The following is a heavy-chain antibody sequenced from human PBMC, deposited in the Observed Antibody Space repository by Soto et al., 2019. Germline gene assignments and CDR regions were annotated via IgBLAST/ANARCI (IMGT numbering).Heavy chain of an antibody. J-gene: IGHJ4*02. V-gene: IGHV3-48*02. CDR1: GFTFSSYS. Sequence: EVQLVESGGGLVQPGGSLRLSCAASGFTFSSYSMNWVRQAPGKGLEWVSYISSSSSTIYYADSVKGRFTISRDNTKNSLYLQMNSQRDEDTAVYYCARDPSGWYDYWGQGTLVTVSS. CDR2: ISSSSSTI. D-gene: IGHD6-19*01. CDR3: ARDPSGWYDY.